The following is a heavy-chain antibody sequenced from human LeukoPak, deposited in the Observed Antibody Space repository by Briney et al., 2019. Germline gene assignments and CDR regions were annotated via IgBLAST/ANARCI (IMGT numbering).Heavy chain of an antibody. CDR3: AGRAVAGMGLYGMDV. J-gene: IGHJ6*02. D-gene: IGHD6-19*01. Sequence: PGGSLRLSCAASGFTFSSYSMNWVRQAPGKGLEWIGEINHSGSTNYNPSLKSRVTISVDTSKNQFSLKLSSVTAAVTAVYYCAGRAVAGMGLYGMDVWGQGTTVTVSS. CDR1: GFTFSSYS. CDR2: INHSGST. V-gene: IGHV4-34*08.